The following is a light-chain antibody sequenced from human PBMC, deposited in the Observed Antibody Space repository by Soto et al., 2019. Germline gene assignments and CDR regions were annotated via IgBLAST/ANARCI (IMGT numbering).Light chain of an antibody. Sequence: ELVMTQSPATRSVSPGEGATLSCRASQSVGSDLAWYQQKPGQAPRLLIYGASTRAAGLSARFSGSGSGTAFTLTISSLQSEGLAVYYCQQFYNWPWTFGQGTKVDIK. V-gene: IGKV3-15*01. CDR2: GAS. J-gene: IGKJ1*01. CDR3: QQFYNWPWT. CDR1: QSVGSD.